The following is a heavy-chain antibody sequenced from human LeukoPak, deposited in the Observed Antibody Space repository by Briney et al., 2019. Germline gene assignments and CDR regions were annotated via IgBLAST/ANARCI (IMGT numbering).Heavy chain of an antibody. CDR2: ITSSSDYT. CDR3: ARPPYSSSWDPGWFDP. J-gene: IGHJ5*02. D-gene: IGHD6-13*01. Sequence: PGGSLRLSCAASGFTFSVYNMSWIRQAPRKGLEWVSYITSSSDYTNYADSVRGRFTISRDNAKNSLYLQMNSLGAEDAAGYYCARPPYSSSWDPGWFDPWGQGTLITVSS. CDR1: GFTFSVYN. V-gene: IGHV3-11*06.